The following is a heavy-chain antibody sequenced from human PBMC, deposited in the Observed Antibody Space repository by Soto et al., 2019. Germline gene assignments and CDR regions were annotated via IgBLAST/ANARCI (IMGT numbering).Heavy chain of an antibody. D-gene: IGHD3-22*01. Sequence: PVGSLRLSCAASGFTFSSYAMSWVRQAPGKGLEWVSAISGSGGSTYYADSVKGRFTISRDNSKNTLYLQMNSLRAEDTAVYYCAKVVDSSGYYFRHWGQGTLVTVSS. J-gene: IGHJ1*01. CDR1: GFTFSSYA. V-gene: IGHV3-23*01. CDR3: AKVVDSSGYYFRH. CDR2: ISGSGGST.